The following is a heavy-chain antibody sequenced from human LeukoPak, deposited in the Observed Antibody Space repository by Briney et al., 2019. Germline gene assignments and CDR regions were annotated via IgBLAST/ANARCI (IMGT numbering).Heavy chain of an antibody. V-gene: IGHV3-7*01. D-gene: IGHD4-23*01. CDR2: INQDGSEL. CDR1: GFTFSSHW. Sequence: GGSLRLSCAASGFTFSSHWMDWVRQAPGKGLEWVANINQDGSELNYVDSVKGRFTISRDNAKDSLYLQMNSLRAGDTAVYYCARDGGYGGNRKGDYWGQGTLVTVSS. J-gene: IGHJ4*02. CDR3: ARDGGYGGNRKGDY.